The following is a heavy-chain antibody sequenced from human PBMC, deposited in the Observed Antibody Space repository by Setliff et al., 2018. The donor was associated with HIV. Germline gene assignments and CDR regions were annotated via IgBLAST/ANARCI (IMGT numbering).Heavy chain of an antibody. J-gene: IGHJ6*03. CDR2: MNPNSGNT. CDR3: ARARRDSYDRGRRNHYYIDV. CDR1: GHTFGSYD. D-gene: IGHD3-22*01. V-gene: IGHV1-8*02. Sequence: ASVKVSCKASGHTFGSYDINCVRQATGQGLEWMGWMNPNSGNTGCAQKFQGRVTMTRGTSISTAYMELNNLKFEDTAVYYCARARRDSYDRGRRNHYYIDVWGKGTTVTVSS.